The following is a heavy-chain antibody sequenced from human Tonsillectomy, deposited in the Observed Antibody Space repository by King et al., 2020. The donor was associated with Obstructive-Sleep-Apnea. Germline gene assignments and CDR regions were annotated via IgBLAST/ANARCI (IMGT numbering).Heavy chain of an antibody. CDR3: AKEGGAGFLPPYGMDV. V-gene: IGHV3-33*06. Sequence: VQLVQSGGGVVQPGRSLRLSCAASGFTFSSYGMHCVRQAPGKGLEWVAVIWYDGSNKYYADSLKGRLTISRDNSKNTLYLQMNSLRAVGTAVYYCAKEGGAGFLPPYGMDVWGQGTTVTVSS. CDR1: GFTFSSYG. D-gene: IGHD3-3*01. CDR2: IWYDGSNK. J-gene: IGHJ6*02.